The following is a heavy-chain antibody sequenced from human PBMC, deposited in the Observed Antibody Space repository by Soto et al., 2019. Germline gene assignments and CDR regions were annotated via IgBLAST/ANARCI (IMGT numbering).Heavy chain of an antibody. D-gene: IGHD6-19*01. CDR2: ISGSGGST. J-gene: IGHJ4*02. V-gene: IGHV3-23*01. CDR1: GFTFSSYA. Sequence: EVQLLESGGGLVQPGGSLRLSCAASGFTFSSYAMSWVRQAPGKGLEWDSAISGSGGSTYYAVSVKGRLTISRENPKNTVYLEINNSCGEERAVCYCSGRSSGWYFDYWGQGALVIVSS. CDR3: SGRSSGWYFDY.